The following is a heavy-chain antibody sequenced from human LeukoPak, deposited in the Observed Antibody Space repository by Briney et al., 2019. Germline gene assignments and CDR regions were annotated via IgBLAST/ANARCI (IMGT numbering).Heavy chain of an antibody. J-gene: IGHJ6*04. CDR2: INQDGSEK. V-gene: IGHV3-7*03. D-gene: IGHD3-3*01. CDR3: ATYYDSWSAINLGDV. CDR1: GFTFSTFW. Sequence: GGSLRLSCAGAGFTFSTFWMSWVRQAPGKGLEWVANINQDGSEKYYVDSVKGRFSVSRDNANNSVYLQMNSLRAEDTAVYYCATYYDSWSAINLGDVWGKGTTVTVSS.